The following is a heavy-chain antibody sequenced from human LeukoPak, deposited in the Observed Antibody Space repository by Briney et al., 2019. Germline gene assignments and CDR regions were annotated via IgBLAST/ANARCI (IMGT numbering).Heavy chain of an antibody. CDR2: ISYDGSNK. D-gene: IGHD2-2*02. Sequence: PGGSLRLSCAASGFTFSSYAMHWVRQAPGKGLEWVAVISYDGSNKYYADSVKGRFTISRDNSKNTLYLQMNSLRAEDTAVYYCARDRGYCSTTSCYSWFDPWGQGTLVTVSS. J-gene: IGHJ5*02. CDR3: ARDRGYCSTTSCYSWFDP. CDR1: GFTFSSYA. V-gene: IGHV3-30-3*01.